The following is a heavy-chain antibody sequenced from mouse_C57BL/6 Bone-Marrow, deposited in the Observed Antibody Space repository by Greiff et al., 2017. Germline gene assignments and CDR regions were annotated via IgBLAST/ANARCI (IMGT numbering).Heavy chain of an antibody. CDR2: INPGSGGT. D-gene: IGHD1-1*01. Sequence: QVQLQQSGAELVRPGTSVKVSCKASGYAFTNYLIEWVKQRPGQGLEWIGVINPGSGGTNYNEKFKGKATLTADKSSSTAYMQLSSLTSDDSAVYCCARCGYYGDYWGQGTSVTVSS. CDR1: GYAFTNYL. J-gene: IGHJ4*01. V-gene: IGHV1-54*01. CDR3: ARCGYYGDY.